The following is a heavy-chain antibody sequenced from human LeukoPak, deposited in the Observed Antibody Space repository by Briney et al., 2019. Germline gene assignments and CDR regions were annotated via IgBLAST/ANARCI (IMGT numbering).Heavy chain of an antibody. CDR2: IKTEAEDGTT. CDR3: TSALNLVLGKLLGY. V-gene: IGHV3-15*01. Sequence: GGSLRLSCAASGFIFSKAWMAWVRQAPGKGLEWVGHIKTEAEDGTTDYAAPVKGRFTISRDDAKSTLYLQMNSLNTEDTAVYFCTSALNLVLGKLLGYWGQGTLVTVSS. D-gene: IGHD3-16*01. CDR1: GFIFSKAW. J-gene: IGHJ4*02.